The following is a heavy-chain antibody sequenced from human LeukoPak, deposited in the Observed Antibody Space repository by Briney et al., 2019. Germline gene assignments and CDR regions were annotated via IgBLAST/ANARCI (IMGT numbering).Heavy chain of an antibody. Sequence: GGSLRLSCAASGLTVSSNYMSWVRQAPGKGREWVSVIYSGGSTYYADSVKGRFTISRDNSKNTLYLQMNSLRAEDTAVYYCARSVPSPYYFDYWGQGTLVTVSS. CDR3: ARSVPSPYYFDY. CDR2: IYSGGST. V-gene: IGHV3-53*01. J-gene: IGHJ4*02. CDR1: GLTVSSNY.